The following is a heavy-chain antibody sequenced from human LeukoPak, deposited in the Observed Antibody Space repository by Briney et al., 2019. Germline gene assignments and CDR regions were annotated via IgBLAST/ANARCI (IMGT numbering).Heavy chain of an antibody. J-gene: IGHJ4*02. CDR1: GFTFSSYG. Sequence: GGSLRLSCAASGFTFSSYGMHWVRQAPGKGLEWVAFIRYDGSNKYYADSVKGRFTISRDNSKNTLYLQMNSLRAEDTAVYYCAKESAELRYFDWLLSYWGQGTLVTVSS. CDR2: IRYDGSNK. D-gene: IGHD3-9*01. CDR3: AKESAELRYFDWLLSY. V-gene: IGHV3-30*02.